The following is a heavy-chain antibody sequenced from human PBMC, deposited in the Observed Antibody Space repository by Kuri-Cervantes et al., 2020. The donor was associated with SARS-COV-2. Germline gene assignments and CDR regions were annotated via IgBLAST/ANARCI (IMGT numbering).Heavy chain of an antibody. Sequence: SETLSLTCTVSGGSISSSSYYWGWIRQPPGKGLEWIGSIYYSGSTYYNPSLKSRVTISVDTSKNQFSLKLNSVTAADTAVYYCARDWAAQAPPGMDVWGQGTTVTVSS. CDR2: IYYSGST. D-gene: IGHD6-25*01. CDR3: ARDWAAQAPPGMDV. J-gene: IGHJ6*02. CDR1: GGSISSSSYY. V-gene: IGHV4-39*07.